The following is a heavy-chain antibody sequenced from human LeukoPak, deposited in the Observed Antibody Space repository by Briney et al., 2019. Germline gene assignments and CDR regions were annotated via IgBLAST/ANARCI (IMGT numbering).Heavy chain of an antibody. D-gene: IGHD5-12*01. CDR3: ARNENSGWGYFDY. J-gene: IGHJ4*02. Sequence: GGSLRLSCAASGFTFSSYAMSWVRQAPGKGLEWVSAISGSGGGTFYADSVKGRFTISGDNSKDTLYLQMNSLRAEDTAVYYCARNENSGWGYFDYWGQGTLVTVSS. CDR2: ISGSGGGT. V-gene: IGHV3-23*01. CDR1: GFTFSSYA.